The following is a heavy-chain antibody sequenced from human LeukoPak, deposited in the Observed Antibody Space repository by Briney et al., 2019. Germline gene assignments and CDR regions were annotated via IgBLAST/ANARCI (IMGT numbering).Heavy chain of an antibody. CDR2: INHSGST. Sequence: GSLRLSCAASGFTVSSNYMSWVRQPPGKGLEWIGEINHSGSTNYNPSPKSRVTMSVDTSKNQFSLRLSSVTAADTAVYYCARGGGDPRSGSYYSWFDPWGQGTLVTVSS. V-gene: IGHV4-34*01. CDR3: ARGGGDPRSGSYYSWFDP. CDR1: GFTVSSNY. D-gene: IGHD3-10*01. J-gene: IGHJ5*02.